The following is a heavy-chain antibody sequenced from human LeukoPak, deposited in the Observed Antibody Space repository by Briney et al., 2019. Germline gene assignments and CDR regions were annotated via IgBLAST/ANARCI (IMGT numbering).Heavy chain of an antibody. D-gene: IGHD7-27*01. CDR3: ARDSPNSGYALDV. CDR1: GFTFSHYG. CDR2: ISYDGGNK. Sequence: PGGSLRLSCAASGFTFSHYGLHWVRQAPGKGLEWVALISYDGGNKNYADSVRGRFTISRDNSKNTLYLQMNSLRAEDTAVYYCARDSPNSGYALDVWGQGTMVTVSS. J-gene: IGHJ3*01. V-gene: IGHV3-30*03.